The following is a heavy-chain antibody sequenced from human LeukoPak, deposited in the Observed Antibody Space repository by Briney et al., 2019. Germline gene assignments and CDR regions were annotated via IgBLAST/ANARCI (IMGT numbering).Heavy chain of an antibody. D-gene: IGHD3-22*01. J-gene: IGHJ4*02. Sequence: GRCPTLACEAAGFAFDDYSMHWVRPAPGKGLGWVSVISWRGSTTKFADNVKRRFSLARDNRKTSLYLKMDSLRPEATAFSYCSKDIGDSIGYNYYDSWGQGNLVSVSS. V-gene: IGHV3-43*01. CDR1: GFAFDDYS. CDR3: SKDIGDSIGYNYYDS. CDR2: ISWRGSTT.